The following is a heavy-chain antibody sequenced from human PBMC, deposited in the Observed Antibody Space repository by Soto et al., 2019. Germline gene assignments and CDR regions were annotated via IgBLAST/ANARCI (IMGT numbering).Heavy chain of an antibody. D-gene: IGHD6-6*01. V-gene: IGHV3-21*01. Sequence: PGGSLRLSCAASGFTFSSYSMNWVRQAPGKGLEWVSSISSSSSYIYYADSVKGRFTISRDNAKNSLYLQMNSLRAEDTAVYYCARGSSHYYYYGMDVWGQGTTVTVSS. CDR1: GFTFSSYS. CDR2: ISSSSSYI. CDR3: ARGSSHYYYYGMDV. J-gene: IGHJ6*02.